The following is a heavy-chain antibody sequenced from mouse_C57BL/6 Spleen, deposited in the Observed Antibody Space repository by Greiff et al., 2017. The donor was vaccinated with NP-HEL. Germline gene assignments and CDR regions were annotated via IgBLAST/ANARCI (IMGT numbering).Heavy chain of an antibody. CDR3: ARGDGNSWFAY. V-gene: IGHV1-61*01. CDR2: IYPSDSET. CDR1: GYTFTSYW. J-gene: IGHJ3*01. Sequence: QVQLKQPGAELVRPGSSVKLSCKASGYTFTSYWMDWVKQRPGQGLEWIGNIYPSDSETHYNQKFKDKATLTVDKSSSTAYMQLSSLTSEDSAVYYCARGDGNSWFAYWGQGTLVTVSA. D-gene: IGHD2-1*01.